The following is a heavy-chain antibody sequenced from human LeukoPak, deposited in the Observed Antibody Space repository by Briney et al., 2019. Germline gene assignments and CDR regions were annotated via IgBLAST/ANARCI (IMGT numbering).Heavy chain of an antibody. CDR3: ARHPRSGYHDF. CDR1: GYTFISNA. CDR2: IDAANGNT. J-gene: IGHJ4*02. D-gene: IGHD3-22*01. V-gene: IGHV1-3*01. Sequence: ASVKVSCKASGYTFISNAIQWVRQAPGQRLEWMGWIDAANGNTTSSQKFQGRVTITRDPSASTAYMELSSLISEDTAVYYCARHPRSGYHDFWGQGTLVTVSS.